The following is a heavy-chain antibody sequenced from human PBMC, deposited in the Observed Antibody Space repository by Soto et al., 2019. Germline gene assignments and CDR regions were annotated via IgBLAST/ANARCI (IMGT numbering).Heavy chain of an antibody. CDR3: ARGIDYGDYAIDY. J-gene: IGHJ4*02. V-gene: IGHV3-33*01. D-gene: IGHD4-17*01. CDR1: GFSFNIYG. Sequence: GGSLRLSCIASGFSFNIYGMHWVRQAPGKGLEWVAVIWYDGSNKYFADSVKGRFTSSRDNSRNTLSLQMNSLRAEDTAIYYCARGIDYGDYAIDYWGQGTLVTVSS. CDR2: IWYDGSNK.